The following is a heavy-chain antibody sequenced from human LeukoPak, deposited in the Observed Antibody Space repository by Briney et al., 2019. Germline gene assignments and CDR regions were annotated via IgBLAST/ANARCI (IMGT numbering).Heavy chain of an antibody. CDR3: AKEPHSGRAWTPFYFDY. CDR2: VRYDGRNT. Sequence: PGGSLRLSCAASGFSVSVNYMSWVRQAPDKGLEWVAFVRYDGRNTYYADSVKGRFTISRNNSMHTLYLQMNGLRPEDTAVYYCAKEPHSGRAWTPFYFDYWGQGSLVTVSS. D-gene: IGHD6-13*01. J-gene: IGHJ4*02. V-gene: IGHV3-30*02. CDR1: GFSVSVNY.